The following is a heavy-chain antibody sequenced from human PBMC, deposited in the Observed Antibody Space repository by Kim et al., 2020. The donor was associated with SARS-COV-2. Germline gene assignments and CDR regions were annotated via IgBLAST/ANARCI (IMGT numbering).Heavy chain of an antibody. CDR3: ARSVDYYGSGSYYKP. D-gene: IGHD3-10*01. CDR1: GYTFTSYG. CDR2: ISAYNGNT. V-gene: IGHV1-18*04. J-gene: IGHJ5*02. Sequence: ASVKVSCKASGYTFTSYGISWVRQAPGQGLEWMGWISAYNGNTNYAQKLQGRVTMTTDTSTSTAYMELRSLRSDDTAVYYCARSVDYYGSGSYYKPWGQGTLVTVSS.